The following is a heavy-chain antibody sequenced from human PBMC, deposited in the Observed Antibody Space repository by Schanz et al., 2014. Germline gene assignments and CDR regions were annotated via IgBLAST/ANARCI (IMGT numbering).Heavy chain of an antibody. Sequence: QVQLVESGGGVVQPGRSLRLSCAASGFMFSSYGMHWVRQAPGKGLEWVGVISYDGSKKSYADSVKGRFTISRDNFKGALYLQMSSLRSEDTAVYYCARDGEAAAGCDYWGQGTLVTVSS. CDR1: GFMFSSYG. D-gene: IGHD6-13*01. CDR3: ARDGEAAAGCDY. V-gene: IGHV3-30*03. J-gene: IGHJ4*02. CDR2: ISYDGSKK.